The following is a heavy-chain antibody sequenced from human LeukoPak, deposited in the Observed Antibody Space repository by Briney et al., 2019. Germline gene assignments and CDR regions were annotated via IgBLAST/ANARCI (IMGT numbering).Heavy chain of an antibody. CDR2: IYYSGST. CDR3: ARDAIVGATNWFDP. CDR1: DGSISDYS. D-gene: IGHD1-26*01. J-gene: IGHJ5*02. Sequence: SETLSLTCTVSDGSISDYSWSWIRQPPGKGLEWIGYIYYSGSTNYNPSLKGRVTISLDTSKNQFSLKLSSVTAADTAVYYCARDAIVGATNWFDPWGQGTLVTVSS. V-gene: IGHV4-59*01.